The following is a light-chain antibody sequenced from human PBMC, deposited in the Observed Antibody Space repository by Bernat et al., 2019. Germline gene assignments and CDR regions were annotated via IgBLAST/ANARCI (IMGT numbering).Light chain of an antibody. CDR3: ASWDDMMNGPV. Sequence: QSVLTQPPSKSGTPGQRVTISCSGSSSNIGSNTVNWYQQLPGTAPKLLIYTNNQRPSGVPDRFSGSKSGTSASLAISGLQSEDEADYYCASWDDMMNGPVFGGGTKLTVL. CDR1: SSNIGSNT. V-gene: IGLV1-44*01. J-gene: IGLJ3*02. CDR2: TNN.